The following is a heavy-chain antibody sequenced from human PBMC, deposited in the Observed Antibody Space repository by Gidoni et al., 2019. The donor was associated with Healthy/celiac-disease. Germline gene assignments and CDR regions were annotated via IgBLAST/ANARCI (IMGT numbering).Heavy chain of an antibody. Sequence: EVQLLASGGGLVQPGGSLRLSCAASGLTFSSYAMSWVRQAPGKGLEWVSAISGSGSSTYYADSVKGRFTISRDNSKNTLYLQMNSLRAEDTAVYYCAKDTLGITVPIYYFDYWGQGTLVTVSS. V-gene: IGHV3-23*01. CDR1: GLTFSSYA. CDR3: AKDTLGITVPIYYFDY. D-gene: IGHD3-22*01. J-gene: IGHJ4*02. CDR2: ISGSGSST.